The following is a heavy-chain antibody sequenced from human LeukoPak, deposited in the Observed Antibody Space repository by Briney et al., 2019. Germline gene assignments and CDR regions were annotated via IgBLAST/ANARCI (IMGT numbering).Heavy chain of an antibody. J-gene: IGHJ4*02. CDR1: GFTVSSNS. D-gene: IGHD3-9*01. V-gene: IGHV3-66*01. CDR3: ARLRRYDPIDY. CDR2: IYSGGST. Sequence: GGSLRLSCAASGFTVSSNSMSWVRQAPGKGLKWVSVIYSGGSTYYADSVKGRFSISRDNSKNTLYLQMNSLRAEDTAVYYCARLRRYDPIDYWGQGTLVTVSS.